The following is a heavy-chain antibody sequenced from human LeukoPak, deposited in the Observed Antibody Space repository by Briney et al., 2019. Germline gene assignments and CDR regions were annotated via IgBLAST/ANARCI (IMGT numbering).Heavy chain of an antibody. Sequence: GGSLRLSCAASGFTFSSYWMQWVRQAPGKGLVWVSRIYSDGSGTSYADSVKGRFTFSRDNAKSTLYLHMNSLRAEDTAVYYCARETNFYRYMDVWGKGTTVTVSS. V-gene: IGHV3-74*01. CDR3: ARETNFYRYMDV. CDR1: GFTFSSYW. CDR2: IYSDGSGT. D-gene: IGHD3-3*01. J-gene: IGHJ6*03.